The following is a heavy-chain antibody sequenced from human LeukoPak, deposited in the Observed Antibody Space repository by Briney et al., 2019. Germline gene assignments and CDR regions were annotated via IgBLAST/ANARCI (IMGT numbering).Heavy chain of an antibody. CDR2: IKQDGSEK. J-gene: IGHJ4*02. Sequence: PGGSLRLSCAASGFTFSSYWMSWVRQAPGKGREWVANIKQDGSEKYYVDSVKGRFTISRDNAKNSLYLQMNRLRAEDTAVYYCARLWGYCSSTSCYKWGQGTLVTVFS. V-gene: IGHV3-7*03. D-gene: IGHD2-2*02. CDR1: GFTFSSYW. CDR3: ARLWGYCSSTSCYK.